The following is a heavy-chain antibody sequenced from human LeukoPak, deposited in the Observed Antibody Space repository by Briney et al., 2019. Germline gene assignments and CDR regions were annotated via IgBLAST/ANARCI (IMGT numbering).Heavy chain of an antibody. CDR2: IGPHSTFT. J-gene: IGHJ4*02. V-gene: IGHV1-2*02. CDR3: VREGEGPLSKDFDY. CDR1: GFTFTDHY. D-gene: IGHD2/OR15-2a*01. Sequence: ASVKVSCKSSGFTFTDHYIHWVRQGPGQGLEWMGYIGPHSTFTSSPQEFQGRVTMTRDASMSTAYTELTRLTSDDTAAYYCVREGEGPLSKDFDYWGQGTLVTVSS.